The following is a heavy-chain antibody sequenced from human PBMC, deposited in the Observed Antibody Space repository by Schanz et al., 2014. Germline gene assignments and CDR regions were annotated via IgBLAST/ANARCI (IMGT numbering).Heavy chain of an antibody. CDR2: IISTGGTI. CDR3: ARFLARYQYYGVDV. D-gene: IGHD3-3*01. Sequence: QVQLVESGGGLVKPGGSLRLSCAASGFTFSSYYMSWIRQAPGKGLEWVSSIISTGGTIYYVDSVRGRFTISRDNAKNSLYLQMNSLRVEDTAVYYCARFLARYQYYGVDVWGQGTTVIVSS. V-gene: IGHV3-11*01. CDR1: GFTFSSYY. J-gene: IGHJ6*02.